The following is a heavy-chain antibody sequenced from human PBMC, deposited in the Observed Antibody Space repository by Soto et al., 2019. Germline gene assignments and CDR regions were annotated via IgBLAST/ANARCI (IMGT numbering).Heavy chain of an antibody. V-gene: IGHV1-2*02. CDR3: ATRSDWSPLLDY. CDR2: INPNSGGT. J-gene: IGHJ4*02. D-gene: IGHD6-19*01. CDR1: GYTFTGYY. Sequence: ASVKVSCKASGYTFTGYYLHWVRQAPGQGLEWMGWINPNSGGTNYAQKFQGRVTMTRDTSISTAHMELSRLISDDTAVYFCATRSDWSPLLDYWGQGTLVTVSS.